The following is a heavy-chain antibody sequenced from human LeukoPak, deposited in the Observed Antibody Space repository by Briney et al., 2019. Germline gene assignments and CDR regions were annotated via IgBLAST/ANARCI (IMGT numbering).Heavy chain of an antibody. CDR1: GGSFSGYY. Sequence: SETLSLTCAVYGGSFSGYYWSWIRQPAGKGLEWIGRIYTSGSTNYNPSLKSRVTMSVDTSKNQFSLKLSSVTAADTAVYYCARGTKPWDYYFDYWGQGTLVTVSS. D-gene: IGHD2-8*01. CDR2: IYTSGST. J-gene: IGHJ4*02. V-gene: IGHV4-59*10. CDR3: ARGTKPWDYYFDY.